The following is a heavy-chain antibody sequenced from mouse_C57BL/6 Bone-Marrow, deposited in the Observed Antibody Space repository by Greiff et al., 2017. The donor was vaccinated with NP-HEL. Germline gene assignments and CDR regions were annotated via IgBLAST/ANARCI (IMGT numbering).Heavy chain of an antibody. CDR1: GFSFTTYA. V-gene: IGHV10-1*01. J-gene: IGHJ3*01. CDR2: ISSKSNNYAT. CDR3: RRDGNWDGGFAY. Sequence: EVQLVESGGGLVQPKGSLKLSCAASGFSFTTYAMNWVRQAPGKGLEWVARISSKSNNYATYHADSVKDRFTISRDVSESMLYLQMNNLNTEDAAMYYCRRDGNWDGGFAYWGQGTLVTVSA. D-gene: IGHD4-1*01.